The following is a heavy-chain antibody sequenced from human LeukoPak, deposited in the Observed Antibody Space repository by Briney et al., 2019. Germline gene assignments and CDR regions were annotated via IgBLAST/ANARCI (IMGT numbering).Heavy chain of an antibody. CDR2: IRYDGSNE. J-gene: IGHJ4*02. D-gene: IGHD2-2*01. V-gene: IGHV3-30*02. CDR1: GFTFSSYG. CDR3: AKADCSSTSCYLFDY. Sequence: TGGSLRLSCAASGFTFSSYGMHWVRQAPGKGLEWVAFIRYDGSNEYYADSVKGRFTISRDNSKNTLYLQMNSLRAEDTAVYYCAKADCSSTSCYLFDYWGQGTLVTVSS.